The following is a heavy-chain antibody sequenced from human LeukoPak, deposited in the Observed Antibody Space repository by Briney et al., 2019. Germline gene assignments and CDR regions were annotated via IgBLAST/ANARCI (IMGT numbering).Heavy chain of an antibody. V-gene: IGHV3-23*01. D-gene: IGHD1-26*01. Sequence: GGSLRLSCAASGFTFSSYAMSWVRQAPGKGLECISGFSGSGGSTYYADSVKGRFTISRDNSKNTLYLQMDSLRPEDTAVYYCASYIVGPTLDNWGQGTLVIVSS. J-gene: IGHJ4*02. CDR1: GFTFSSYA. CDR2: FSGSGGST. CDR3: ASYIVGPTLDN.